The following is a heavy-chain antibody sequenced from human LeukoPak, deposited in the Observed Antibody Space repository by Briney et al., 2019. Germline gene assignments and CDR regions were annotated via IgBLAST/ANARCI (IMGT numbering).Heavy chain of an antibody. CDR3: AKGGIAVAGTRYYYGMDV. D-gene: IGHD6-19*01. CDR1: GFTFSSYG. J-gene: IGHJ6*02. V-gene: IGHV3-30*18. Sequence: PGGSLRLSCAASGFTFSSYGMHWVRQAPGKGLEWVAVISYDGSNKYYADSVKGRFTISRDNSKNTLYLQMNSLRAEDTAVYYCAKGGIAVAGTRYYYGMDVWGQGTTVTVSS. CDR2: ISYDGSNK.